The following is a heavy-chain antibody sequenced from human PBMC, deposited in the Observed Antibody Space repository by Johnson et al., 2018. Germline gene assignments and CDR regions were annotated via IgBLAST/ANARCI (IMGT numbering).Heavy chain of an antibody. CDR2: ISAGGAGI. CDR1: GFSFSTYA. J-gene: IGHJ3*02. V-gene: IGHV3-23*04. Sequence: VRLGQSGGGLVQPGGSLTLSCVASGFSFSTYAMNWVRQASGKGLEWVTHISAGGAGIHYAGFVKGRFAISRDNSKKILFLKMNSLRAEDTAVYYCVKGASSAGTRGAFDIWGQGTMVTVSS. CDR3: VKGASSAGTRGAFDI. D-gene: IGHD6-13*01.